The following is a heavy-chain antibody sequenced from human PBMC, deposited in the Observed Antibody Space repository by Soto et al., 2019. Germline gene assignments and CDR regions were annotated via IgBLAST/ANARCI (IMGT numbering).Heavy chain of an antibody. D-gene: IGHD1-7*01. CDR3: AKSTGTTFVGFAEAFDI. CDR2: ISGSGGST. V-gene: IGHV3-23*01. Sequence: GGSLRLSCAASGFTFSSYAMSWVRQAPGKGLEWVSAISGSGGSTYYADSVKGRFTISRDNPKNTLYLQMNSLRAEDTAVYYCAKSTGTTFVGFAEAFDIWGQGTMVTVSS. CDR1: GFTFSSYA. J-gene: IGHJ3*02.